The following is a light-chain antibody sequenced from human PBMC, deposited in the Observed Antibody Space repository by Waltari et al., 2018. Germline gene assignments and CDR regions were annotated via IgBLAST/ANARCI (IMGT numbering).Light chain of an antibody. V-gene: IGKV2-28*01. CDR3: MQALQTPLT. Sequence: DIVMTQSPLSLPVTPGEPASISCRSSQSLLHSNGYNYLDWYLQTPGQPPQLLIYLGSNRASGVPDRFSGSGSGTDFTLKISRVEAEDVGVYYCMQALQTPLTFGGGTKVEIK. CDR1: QSLLHSNGYNY. CDR2: LGS. J-gene: IGKJ4*01.